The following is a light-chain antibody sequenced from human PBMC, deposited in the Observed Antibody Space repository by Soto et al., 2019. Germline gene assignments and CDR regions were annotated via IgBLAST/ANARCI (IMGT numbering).Light chain of an antibody. Sequence: DIQMTQSPSSVSASVGDRVTITCRASQDISSWLVWYQQKPGKAPNLLIYSTSTLHIGVPPRFRGRGSGTDFTLTISSLQPEDFATYYCQQANSFPWTFGQGTKVEIK. CDR3: QQANSFPWT. CDR2: STS. CDR1: QDISSW. J-gene: IGKJ1*01. V-gene: IGKV1-12*01.